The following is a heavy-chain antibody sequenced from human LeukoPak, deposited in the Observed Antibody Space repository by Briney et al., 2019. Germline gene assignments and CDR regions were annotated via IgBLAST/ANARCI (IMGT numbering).Heavy chain of an antibody. J-gene: IGHJ5*02. CDR3: ARAIPYYDFWSGYHEGYNWFDP. CDR2: INHSGST. CDR1: GGSFSGYY. Sequence: SETLSLTCAVNGGSFSGYYWSWIRQPPGKGLEWIGEINHSGSTNYNPSLKSRVTISVDTSKNQFSLKLSSVTAADTAVYYCARAIPYYDFWSGYHEGYNWFDPWGQGTLVTVSS. V-gene: IGHV4-34*01. D-gene: IGHD3-3*01.